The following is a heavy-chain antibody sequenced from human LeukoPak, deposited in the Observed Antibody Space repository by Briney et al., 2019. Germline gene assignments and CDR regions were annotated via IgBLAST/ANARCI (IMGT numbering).Heavy chain of an antibody. V-gene: IGHV4-4*02. CDR2: IYYSGST. J-gene: IGHJ4*02. CDR3: AREGLGATRHFDY. D-gene: IGHD1-26*01. Sequence: SETLSLTCAVSGGSISSSNWWSWVRQPPGKGLEWIGSIYYSGSTYYNPSLKSRVTISVDTSKNQFSLKLSSVTAADTAVYYCAREGLGATRHFDYWGQGTLVTVSS. CDR1: GGSISSSNW.